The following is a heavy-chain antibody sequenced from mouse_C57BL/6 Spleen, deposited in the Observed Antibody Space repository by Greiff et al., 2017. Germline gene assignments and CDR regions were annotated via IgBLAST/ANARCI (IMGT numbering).Heavy chain of an antibody. J-gene: IGHJ2*01. CDR2: IDPETGGT. D-gene: IGHD1-1*02. CDR3: TRSGWYPD. V-gene: IGHV1-15*01. Sequence: QVQLQQSGAELVRPGASVTLSCKASGYTFTDYEMHWVKQTPVHGLEWIGAIDPETGGTAYNQKFKGKAILTADKSSSTAYMERRSRTSEDAAVYYGTRSGWYPDWGQGTTLTVSS. CDR1: GYTFTDYE.